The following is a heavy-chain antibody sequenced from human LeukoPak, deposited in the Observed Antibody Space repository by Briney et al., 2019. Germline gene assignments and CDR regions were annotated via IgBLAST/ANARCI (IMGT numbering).Heavy chain of an antibody. CDR1: GFTFSNAW. CDR3: TAEDKRYCSSTSCRVDY. J-gene: IGHJ4*02. V-gene: IGHV3-15*01. D-gene: IGHD2-2*01. CDR2: IKSKTDGGTT. Sequence: PGGSLRLSCAASGFTFSNAWMSWVRQAPGKGLEWVGRIKSKTDGGTTDYAAPVKGRFTISRDDSKNTLYLQMNSLKTEDTAVYYCTAEDKRYCSSTSCRVDYWGQGTLVTVSS.